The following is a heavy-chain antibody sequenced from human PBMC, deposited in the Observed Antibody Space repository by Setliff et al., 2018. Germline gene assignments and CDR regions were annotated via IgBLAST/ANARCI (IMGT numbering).Heavy chain of an antibody. D-gene: IGHD6-19*01. CDR1: GGSMITNDYF. J-gene: IGHJ6*03. V-gene: IGHV4-39*07. CDR2: IYYSGDT. CDR3: ARYPRRGNGWYPYYVDV. Sequence: PSETLSLTCTVSGGSMITNDYFWGWIRQPPGTGLEWIGSIYYSGDTYYNPSLKSRATVSVDTSTSQFSLRLTSVTAADSAVYFCARYPRRGNGWYPYYVDVGGKGTTVTVSS.